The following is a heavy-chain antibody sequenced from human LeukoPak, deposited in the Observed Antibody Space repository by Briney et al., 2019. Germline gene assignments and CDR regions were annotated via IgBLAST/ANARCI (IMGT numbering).Heavy chain of an antibody. Sequence: GASVKVSCKAAGYTFIAYYIHWVRQAPGQGLEWMGWINPNSGGTDYAQNFQGRVTPTRDTSITTAYMELSRLRSDDTAVYYCAKARGLYCSSISCYDCDVWGKGTTVTVSS. CDR2: INPNSGGT. J-gene: IGHJ6*04. D-gene: IGHD2-2*01. CDR3: AKARGLYCSSISCYDCDV. V-gene: IGHV1-2*02. CDR1: GYTFIAYY.